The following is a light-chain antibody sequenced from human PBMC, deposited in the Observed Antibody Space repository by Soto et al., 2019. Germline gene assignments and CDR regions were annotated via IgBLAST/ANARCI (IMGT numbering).Light chain of an antibody. J-gene: IGKJ1*01. Sequence: ELLITRSPATLSFSPGEEPTLSSRPSQGVSSNFAWSPQKPGQAPRLLIYGASTRATGIPARFSGSGSGTEFTLTISSLQSEDFAVYYCQQYNNWPRTFGQGTKV. CDR3: QQYNNWPRT. CDR2: GAS. CDR1: QGVSSN. V-gene: IGKV3-15*01.